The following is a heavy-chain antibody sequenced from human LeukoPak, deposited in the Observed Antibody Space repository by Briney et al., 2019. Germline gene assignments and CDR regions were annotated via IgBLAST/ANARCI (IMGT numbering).Heavy chain of an antibody. CDR1: GFTFDDYG. Sequence: PGGSLRLSCAASGFTFDDYGMSWVRQGPGKGLEWVAGINWSGDRAGYADSVKGRVTISRDNAKNCLYLQMDTLRVEDTALYYCVRADHGAGATPATLFDFWGQGTLVTVSS. CDR3: VRADHGAGATPATLFDF. D-gene: IGHD1-26*01. CDR2: INWSGDRA. V-gene: IGHV3-20*04. J-gene: IGHJ4*02.